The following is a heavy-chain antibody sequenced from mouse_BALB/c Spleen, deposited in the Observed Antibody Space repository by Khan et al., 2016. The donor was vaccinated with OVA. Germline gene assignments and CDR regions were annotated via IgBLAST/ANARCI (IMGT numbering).Heavy chain of an antibody. Sequence: QVQLQQSGAELMKPGASVKISCKSTGHIFSSYWIEWVKQRPGHGLEWIGEILPGSGSTNYNEKFKGKATFTADTSSNTVYMQLSSLTSEDAAGYYCVTWGRDWGQGTTLTVSS. CDR3: VTWGRD. CDR1: GHIFSSYW. J-gene: IGHJ2*01. V-gene: IGHV1-9*01. CDR2: ILPGSGST.